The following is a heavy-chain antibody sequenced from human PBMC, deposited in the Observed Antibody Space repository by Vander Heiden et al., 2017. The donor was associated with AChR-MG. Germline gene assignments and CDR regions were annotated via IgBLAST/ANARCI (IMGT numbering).Heavy chain of an antibody. J-gene: IGHJ4*02. CDR1: GFTFSSYA. Sequence: EVQLLESGGGLVQPGGSLRLSCAASGFTFSSYAMSWVRQAPGKGLEWVSAISGSGGSTYYADSVKGRFTISRDNSKNTLYLQMNSLRAEDTAVYYCAKYSSSSGFGGGVENYWGQGTLVTVSS. V-gene: IGHV3-23*01. D-gene: IGHD6-6*01. CDR3: AKYSSSSGFGGGVENY. CDR2: ISGSGGST.